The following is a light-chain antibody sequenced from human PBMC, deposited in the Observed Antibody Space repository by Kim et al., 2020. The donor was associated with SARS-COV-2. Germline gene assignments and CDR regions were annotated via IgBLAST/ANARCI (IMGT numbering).Light chain of an antibody. J-gene: IGKJ4*01. V-gene: IGKV3-20*01. Sequence: EIVLTQSPGTLSLSPGERATLSCRASQTVSTSYLAWYQQKPGQAPRLLINDASRRATGIPDRFSGSGSGTDFTLTISRLEPEDFAVYYCQQYASSPTTFGGGTKLEIK. CDR1: QTVSTSY. CDR3: QQYASSPTT. CDR2: DAS.